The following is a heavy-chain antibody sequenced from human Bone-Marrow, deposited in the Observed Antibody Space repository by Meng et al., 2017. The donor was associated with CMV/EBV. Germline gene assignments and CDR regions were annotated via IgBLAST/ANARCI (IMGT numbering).Heavy chain of an antibody. Sequence: ASVKVSCKASGYTFSSYDINWVQQATGQGLEWMGWMNPNSGNTGYAQKFQGRVTITRDTSITTAYLELSSLTSEDTAVYYCVRGRGAFDYWGQGSPVTVSS. CDR2: MNPNSGNT. D-gene: IGHD3-10*01. J-gene: IGHJ4*02. CDR1: GYTFSSYD. V-gene: IGHV1-8*03. CDR3: VRGRGAFDY.